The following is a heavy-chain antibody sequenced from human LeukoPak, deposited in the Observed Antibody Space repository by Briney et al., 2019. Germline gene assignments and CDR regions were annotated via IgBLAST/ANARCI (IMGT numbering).Heavy chain of an antibody. V-gene: IGHV3-23*01. D-gene: IGHD1-1*01. Sequence: PGGSLRLSCAASGFAFSSYAMSWVRQAPGKGLEWVSTITTSGGTTYYADSVKGRFTISRDNSRNTPYLQMHSLRAEDAALYYCADWNYVDYWGQGTLVTVSS. J-gene: IGHJ4*02. CDR1: GFAFSSYA. CDR3: ADWNYVDY. CDR2: ITTSGGTT.